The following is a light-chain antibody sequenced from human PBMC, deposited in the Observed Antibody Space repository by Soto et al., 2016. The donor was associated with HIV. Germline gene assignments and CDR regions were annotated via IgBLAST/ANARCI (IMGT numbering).Light chain of an antibody. J-gene: IGKJ4*01. CDR1: QDISNY. CDR2: AAS. CDR3: QQYNNYPLT. V-gene: IGKV1-16*02. Sequence: DIQMTQSPSSLSASVGDRVTITCRASQDISNYLAWFQQKPGKVPKSLIYAASSLQSGVPSKFSGSGSGTDFTLTISSLQPEDFATYYCQQYNNYPLTFGGGTKVEIK.